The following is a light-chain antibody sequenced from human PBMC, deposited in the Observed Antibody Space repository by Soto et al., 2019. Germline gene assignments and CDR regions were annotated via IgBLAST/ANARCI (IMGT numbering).Light chain of an antibody. CDR3: QQYGSSPLT. CDR2: GAS. J-gene: IGKJ3*01. V-gene: IGKV3-20*01. CDR1: QSVSSSY. Sequence: EVVLTQSPGTLSLSLGERATLSCRASQSVSSSYLAWYQQKPGQAPRLLLYGASSRATGIPDRFSGSGSGTEFTLNINRXEPEDFAVYYCQQYGSSPLTFGPGTKVDIK.